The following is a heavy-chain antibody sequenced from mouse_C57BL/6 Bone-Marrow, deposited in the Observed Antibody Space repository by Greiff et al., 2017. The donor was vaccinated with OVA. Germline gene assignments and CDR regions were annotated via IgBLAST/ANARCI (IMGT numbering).Heavy chain of an antibody. V-gene: IGHV1-55*01. CDR2: IYPGSGST. D-gene: IGHD1-1*01. CDR3: ARSPLYGWFAY. Sequence: QVHVKQPGAELVKPGASVKMSCKASGYTFTSYWITWVKQRPGQGLEWIGDIYPGSGSTNYNEKFKSKATLTVDTSSTAYMQLSSLTSEDSAVYYCARSPLYGWFAYWGQGTLVTVSA. J-gene: IGHJ3*01. CDR1: GYTFTSYW.